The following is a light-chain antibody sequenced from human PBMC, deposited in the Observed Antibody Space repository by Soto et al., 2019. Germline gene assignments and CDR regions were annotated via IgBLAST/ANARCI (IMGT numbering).Light chain of an antibody. Sequence: QSVLTQPASVSGSPGQSITISCTGTSSDVGGYNYVSWYQQHPGKAPKVMIYDVTNRPSGVSYRFSGSKSGNTASLTISGLQAEDEADYYCSSYTSSSTLVFGGGTKVTVL. CDR3: SSYTSSSTLV. V-gene: IGLV2-14*01. CDR2: DVT. J-gene: IGLJ2*01. CDR1: SSDVGGYNY.